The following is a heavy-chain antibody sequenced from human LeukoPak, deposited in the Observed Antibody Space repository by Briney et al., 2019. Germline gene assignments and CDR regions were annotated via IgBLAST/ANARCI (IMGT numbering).Heavy chain of an antibody. Sequence: PGGSLRLSCAASGFTFRNYWMSWVRQAPGKGLEWVTNIKEDGSNKYYVDSVKGRFTISRDQANNTLYLQMNTLRDEDTAVYYCARGPRYSFYWGQGTLVSVSS. CDR3: ARGPRYSFY. D-gene: IGHD6-13*01. CDR1: GFTFRNYW. V-gene: IGHV3-7*03. J-gene: IGHJ4*02. CDR2: IKEDGSNK.